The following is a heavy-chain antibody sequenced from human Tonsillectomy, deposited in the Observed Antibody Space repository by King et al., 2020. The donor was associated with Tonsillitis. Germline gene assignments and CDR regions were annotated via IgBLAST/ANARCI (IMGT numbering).Heavy chain of an antibody. CDR2: INDYGTTT. CDR3: VKDLSGSYAFDI. V-gene: IGHV3-64D*08. Sequence: QLVQSGGALVQPGGSLRLSCSAAGFIFSKSGMHWVRQAPGKGLDLFLGINDYGTTTHYAGSVKCRFTISIDDSKNALYLQMSGLRPEETGVYSCVKDLSGSYAFDIWGQGTMVSVSS. J-gene: IGHJ3*02. CDR1: GFIFSKSG. D-gene: IGHD3-10*01.